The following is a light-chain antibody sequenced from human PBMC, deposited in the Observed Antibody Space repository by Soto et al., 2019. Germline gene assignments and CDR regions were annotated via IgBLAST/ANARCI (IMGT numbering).Light chain of an antibody. V-gene: IGKV1-6*01. CDR3: QQSYSTPSIT. CDR2: EAS. Sequence: AILMTQSPSSLSASVGDRVTITCRASQGIRNDLAWYQQKPGKAAKLLIYEASTLQSGVPSRFSGSYSGTDFTLTIGSLQPEDFATYYCQQSYSTPSITFGQGTRLEIK. J-gene: IGKJ5*01. CDR1: QGIRND.